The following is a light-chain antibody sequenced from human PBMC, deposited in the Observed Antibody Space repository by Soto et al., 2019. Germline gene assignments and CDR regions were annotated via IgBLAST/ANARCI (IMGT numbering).Light chain of an antibody. CDR2: EDN. J-gene: IGLJ3*02. CDR3: ETWDSSLTAGV. CDR1: SSNIGNHY. Sequence: QSVLTQPPSVSAAPGQMVTISCSGSSSNIGNHYVSWNQQLPGTPPKLLIYEDNKRPSGIPDRFSGSKSGTSATLGITGLQTGDEADYYCETWDSSLTAGVFGGGTKLTVL. V-gene: IGLV1-51*02.